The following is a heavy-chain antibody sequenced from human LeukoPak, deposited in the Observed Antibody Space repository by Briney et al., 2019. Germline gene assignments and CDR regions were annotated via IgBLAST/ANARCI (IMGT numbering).Heavy chain of an antibody. J-gene: IGHJ4*02. CDR3: ARDSPRVGGTFLYYFDY. D-gene: IGHD4-23*01. V-gene: IGHV3-30-3*01. CDR1: GFTFSSYA. Sequence: GRSLRLSCAASGFTFSSYAMHWVRQPPGKWLEWGAVISYDGSNKYYADPVKGRFTIYRDNSKNTLYLKMTSLRAEETAVYYCARDSPRVGGTFLYYFDYWGQGTLVTVSS. CDR2: ISYDGSNK.